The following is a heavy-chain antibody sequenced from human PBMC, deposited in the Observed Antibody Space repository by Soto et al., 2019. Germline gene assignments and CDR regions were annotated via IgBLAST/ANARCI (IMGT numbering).Heavy chain of an antibody. CDR1: GFTFSSYG. J-gene: IGHJ5*02. V-gene: IGHV3-30*18. CDR2: ISYDGSNK. Sequence: PGGSLRLSCAASGFTFSSYGMHWVRQAPGKGLEWVAVISYDGSNKYYADSVKGRFTISRDNSKNTLYLQMNSLRAEDTAVYYCAKESGYYDSSPWDPWGQGTLVTVSS. CDR3: AKESGYYDSSPWDP. D-gene: IGHD3-22*01.